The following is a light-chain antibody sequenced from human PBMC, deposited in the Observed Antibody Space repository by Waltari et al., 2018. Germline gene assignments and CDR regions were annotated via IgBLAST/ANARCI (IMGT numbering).Light chain of an antibody. Sequence: QSVLTQSPSVSETPGQKITISCSGSHSNIGSNFDNWYQQVPGTAPKLLIYENSQRTTGVPNRFSASKSGTSASLTISGLQSQAEAAYYCAAWDAGLRGPAFGGGTKVTVL. CDR2: ENS. CDR1: HSNIGSNF. V-gene: IGLV1-47*01. CDR3: AAWDAGLRGPA. J-gene: IGLJ2*01.